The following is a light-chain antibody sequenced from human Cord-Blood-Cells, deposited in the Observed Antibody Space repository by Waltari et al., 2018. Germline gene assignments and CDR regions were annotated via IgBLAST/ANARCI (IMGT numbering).Light chain of an antibody. J-gene: IGLJ1*01. CDR1: RSDVGGYNY. V-gene: IGLV2-14*03. Sequence: QSALTPPASVSGSPGQSITISCPGTRSDVGGYNYVSWYQQHPGKAPKLMIYDVSNRPSGVSNRFSGSKSGNTASLTISGLQAEDEADYYCSSYTSSSTYVFGTGTKVTVL. CDR3: SSYTSSSTYV. CDR2: DVS.